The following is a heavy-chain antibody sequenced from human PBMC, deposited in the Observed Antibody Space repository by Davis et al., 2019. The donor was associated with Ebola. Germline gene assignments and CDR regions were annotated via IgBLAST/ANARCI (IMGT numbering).Heavy chain of an antibody. CDR3: ARGITMVRSASWFDP. CDR1: AYTFTSYG. J-gene: IGHJ5*02. D-gene: IGHD3-10*01. Sequence: ASVKVSCKASAYTFTSYGISWVRQAPGQGLEWMGWISAYNGNTNYAQKLQGRVTMTTDTSTSTAYMELRSLRSDDTAVYYCARGITMVRSASWFDPWGQGTLVTVSS. V-gene: IGHV1-18*01. CDR2: ISAYNGNT.